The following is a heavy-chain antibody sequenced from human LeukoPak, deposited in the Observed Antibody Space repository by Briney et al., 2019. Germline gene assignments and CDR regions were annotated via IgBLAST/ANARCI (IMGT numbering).Heavy chain of an antibody. CDR3: ARDRELAALDP. V-gene: IGHV4-39*07. J-gene: IGHJ5*02. Sequence: SETLSLTCTVSGDSLRTTTYYWGWIRQPPGKGLEWIGGLYHSGTIYYNPSLKSRVTISAGKSKNHFSLKLTSVTAADTAVYYCARDRELAALDPWGQGTLVIVSS. CDR2: LYHSGTI. CDR1: GDSLRTTTYY. D-gene: IGHD1-26*01.